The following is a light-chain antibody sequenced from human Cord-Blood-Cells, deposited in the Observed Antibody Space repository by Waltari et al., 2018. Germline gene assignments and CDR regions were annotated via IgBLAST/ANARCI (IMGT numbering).Light chain of an antibody. Sequence: EIVLTQPPGTLSLSPGERATLSCRASQRVSRSYLAWYQQKPGQAPRHLIYGAASRATGIPDRFSGSGSGTDFTLTISRLEPGDFAVYYCQQYGSSPRTFGQGTKVEIK. CDR2: GAA. J-gene: IGKJ1*01. V-gene: IGKV3-20*01. CDR3: QQYGSSPRT. CDR1: QRVSRSY.